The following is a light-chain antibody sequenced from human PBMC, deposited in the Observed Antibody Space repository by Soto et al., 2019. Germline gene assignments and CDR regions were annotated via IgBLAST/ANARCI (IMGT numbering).Light chain of an antibody. Sequence: EIVLTQSPGTLSLAPGERATRSCRASQSVSSSYLAWYQQKPGQAPRLLIYGASSRATGIPDRFSGSGSGTDFTLAISRLEPEAFAVYYCQHYGSSPRTFGKGTKVDIK. CDR1: QSVSSSY. CDR2: GAS. J-gene: IGKJ1*01. V-gene: IGKV3-20*01. CDR3: QHYGSSPRT.